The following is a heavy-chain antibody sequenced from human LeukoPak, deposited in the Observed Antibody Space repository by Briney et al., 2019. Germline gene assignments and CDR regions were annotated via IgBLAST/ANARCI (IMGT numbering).Heavy chain of an antibody. Sequence: MAGGSLRLSCAASGFTFSSYSMNWVRQAPGKGLEWVSSISSSSSYIYYADSVKGRFTISRDNAKNSLYLQMNSLRAEDTAVYYCARGGVVPASELFDYWGQGNPVTVSS. J-gene: IGHJ4*02. CDR3: ARGGVVPASELFDY. CDR2: ISSSSSYI. V-gene: IGHV3-21*01. CDR1: GFTFSSYS. D-gene: IGHD2-2*01.